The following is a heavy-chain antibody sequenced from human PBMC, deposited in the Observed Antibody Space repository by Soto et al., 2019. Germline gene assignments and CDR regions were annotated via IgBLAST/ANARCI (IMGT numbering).Heavy chain of an antibody. D-gene: IGHD6-13*01. J-gene: IGHJ4*02. Sequence: EVQLLESGGGLVQPGGSLRLSCAASGFTFSSYAMSWVRQAPGKGLEWVSAISGSGGSTYYADSVKGRFTISRDNSKNTLDLQMNSLRAEDTAVYYCAKDRELAYQPYYFDYWGQGTLVTVSS. CDR3: AKDRELAYQPYYFDY. CDR2: ISGSGGST. V-gene: IGHV3-23*01. CDR1: GFTFSSYA.